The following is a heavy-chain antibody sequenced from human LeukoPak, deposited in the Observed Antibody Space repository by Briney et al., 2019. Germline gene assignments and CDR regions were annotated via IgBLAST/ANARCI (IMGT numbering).Heavy chain of an antibody. CDR3: AKSSHADYYYYMDV. V-gene: IGHV3-9*01. Sequence: GRSLRLSCAASGFTFDDYAMHWVRQAPGKGLEWVSGISWNSGSIGYADSVKGRFTISRDNAKNSLYLQMNSLRAEDTALYYCAKSSHADYYYYMDVWGKGTTVTVSS. CDR1: GFTFDDYA. D-gene: IGHD6-13*01. J-gene: IGHJ6*03. CDR2: ISWNSGSI.